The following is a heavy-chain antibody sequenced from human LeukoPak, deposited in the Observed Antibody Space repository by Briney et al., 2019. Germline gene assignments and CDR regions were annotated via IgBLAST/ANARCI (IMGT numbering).Heavy chain of an antibody. CDR2: INPSGGGT. CDR3: ARDMLAVPSNWFDP. CDR1: GYTFTSYY. V-gene: IGHV1-46*01. J-gene: IGHJ5*02. Sequence: ASVKVSCKASGYTFTSYYIHWVRQAPGQGLEWMGVINPSGGGTSFAQKFQGRVTMTRDTSTSTVYMDLRSLRSEDTAVYFCARDMLAVPSNWFDPWGQGTLVTVSS. D-gene: IGHD2-8*01.